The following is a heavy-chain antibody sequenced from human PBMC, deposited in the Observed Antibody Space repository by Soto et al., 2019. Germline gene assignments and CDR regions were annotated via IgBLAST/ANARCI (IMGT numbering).Heavy chain of an antibody. CDR3: AASASSALVYHYKDTEGLAI. CDR2: IIPLFNVA. J-gene: IGHJ3*02. Sequence: QVQLVQSGPEVKKPGSSVKVSCEASGGTFSNFAVNWVRQAPGQGLEWVGGIIPLFNVAKYAQKFEGRVTIGGVDSTSTAYMDLSTLISYDTAVYSCAASASSALVYHYKDTEGLAIWGHGTMVNVSS. D-gene: IGHD3-22*01. V-gene: IGHV1-69*01. CDR1: GGTFSNFA.